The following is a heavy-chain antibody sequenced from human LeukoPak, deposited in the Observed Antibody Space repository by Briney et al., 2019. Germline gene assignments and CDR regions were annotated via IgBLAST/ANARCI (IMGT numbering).Heavy chain of an antibody. CDR1: GGSINNYF. D-gene: IGHD1-7*01. V-gene: IGHV4-59*01. CDR2: IYYTGTT. J-gene: IGHJ4*02. CDR3: ARGDGDNWNSQVGDY. Sequence: SETLSLTCTVSGGSINNYFWNWIRQPPGKGLEWIGYIYYTGTTNYNPSLKSRVTISVDTSKNQFSLKLTSVTAADTAVYYCARGDGDNWNSQVGDYWGQGTLVTVSS.